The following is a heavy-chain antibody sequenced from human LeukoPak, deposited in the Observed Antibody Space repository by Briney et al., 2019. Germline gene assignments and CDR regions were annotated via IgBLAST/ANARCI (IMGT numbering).Heavy chain of an antibody. Sequence: GGSSRLSCAASGFASRRYEMNRVPQAQGKGLGGGSFISTSVSTMYYTDSLQGRFTLSRDNAKNSLYLQLNSLRAEATAVNYCAKELLYEASVVDYWGQGTLVTVSS. D-gene: IGHD2-2*02. CDR1: GFASRRYE. J-gene: IGHJ4*02. CDR3: AKELLYEASVVDY. V-gene: IGHV3-48*03. CDR2: ISTSVSTM.